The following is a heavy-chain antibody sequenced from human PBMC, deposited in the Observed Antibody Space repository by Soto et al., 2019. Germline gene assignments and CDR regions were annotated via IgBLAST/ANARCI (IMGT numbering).Heavy chain of an antibody. V-gene: IGHV1-69*13. CDR1: GGTFSSYA. CDR3: ARHVPAAGYYYGMDV. CDR2: IIPIFGTA. Sequence: SVKVSCKASGGTFSSYAISWVRQAPGQGFEWMGGIIPIFGTANYAQKFQGRVTITADESTSTAYMELSSLRSEDTAVYYCARHVPAAGYYYGMDVWGQGTTVTVSS. J-gene: IGHJ6*02. D-gene: IGHD2-2*01.